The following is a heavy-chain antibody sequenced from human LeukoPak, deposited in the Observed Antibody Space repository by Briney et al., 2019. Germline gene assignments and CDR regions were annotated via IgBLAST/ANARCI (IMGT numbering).Heavy chain of an antibody. Sequence: GESLKISCKGSGYSFTSYWIGWVRQMPGTGLEWMGIIYPGYSDTRYSPSFQGQVTISAVKSICTDYQQWSSLKASDTAMDYWARPYYDFWSGYYSHYYFDYWGQGTLVTVSS. J-gene: IGHJ4*02. CDR2: IYPGYSDT. CDR1: GYSFTSYW. D-gene: IGHD3-3*01. V-gene: IGHV5-51*01. CDR3: ARPYYDFWSGYYSHYYFDY.